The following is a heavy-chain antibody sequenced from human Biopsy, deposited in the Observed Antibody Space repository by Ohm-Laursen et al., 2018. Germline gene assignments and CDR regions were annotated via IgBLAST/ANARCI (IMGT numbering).Heavy chain of an antibody. Sequence: SDTLSLTCTVSGDSVSSGSFYWTWIRQPAGKGLEWIGRIYTSGSPNYNLSLNSRVTIAVDTSKNQFSLRLTSVTAADTAVYYCVRSNYHYYGFDVWGQGTTVTVSS. J-gene: IGHJ6*02. CDR1: GDSVSSGSFY. CDR2: IYTSGSP. V-gene: IGHV4-61*10. CDR3: VRSNYHYYGFDV.